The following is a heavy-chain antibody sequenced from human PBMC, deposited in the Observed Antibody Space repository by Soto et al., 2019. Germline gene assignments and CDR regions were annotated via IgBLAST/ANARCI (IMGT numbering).Heavy chain of an antibody. J-gene: IGHJ5*02. CDR1: GGTFNTYD. CDR2: FIPPFGPA. D-gene: IGHD6-13*01. Sequence: QVQLVQSGAEVKKPGSSVKVSCKASGGTFNTYDINWVRQAPGQGLGWMGGFIPPFGPAKYAQKFKDRVTITEDESTSTGYMDLSSLRSEDTAVYYCASGPTTIDSSSHTFDPWGQGTLVTVSS. V-gene: IGHV1-69*01. CDR3: ASGPTTIDSSSHTFDP.